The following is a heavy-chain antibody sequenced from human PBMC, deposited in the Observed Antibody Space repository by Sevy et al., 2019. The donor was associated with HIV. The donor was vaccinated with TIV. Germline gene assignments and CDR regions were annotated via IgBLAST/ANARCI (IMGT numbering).Heavy chain of an antibody. CDR3: AGGDTTMINDLDY. J-gene: IGHJ4*02. D-gene: IGHD1-1*01. CDR2: VTSDGTT. CDR1: GLTLTTTG. V-gene: IGHV3-23*01. Sequence: GGSLRLSCAASGLTLTTTGMSWVRQAPGKGLEWVAGVTSDGTTYYADSVRDRFTVSRDNSNNTPYLQLNSLRADDTAVFYCAGGDTTMINDLDYWGQGTLVTVSS.